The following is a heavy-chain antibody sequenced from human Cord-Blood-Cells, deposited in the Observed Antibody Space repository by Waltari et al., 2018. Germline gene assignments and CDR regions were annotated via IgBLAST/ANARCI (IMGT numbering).Heavy chain of an antibody. D-gene: IGHD3-10*01. CDR2: ISSSSSYI. J-gene: IGHJ3*02. Sequence: EVQLVESGGGLVKPGGSLRLSCAASGFTFSSYSMTRVRQAPGKGLEGVSSISSSSSYIYYADSVKGRFTISRDNAKNSLYLQMNSLRAEDTAVYYCAREVRNYYGSGSYFMPDAFDIWGQGTMVTVSS. CDR1: GFTFSSYS. CDR3: AREVRNYYGSGSYFMPDAFDI. V-gene: IGHV3-21*01.